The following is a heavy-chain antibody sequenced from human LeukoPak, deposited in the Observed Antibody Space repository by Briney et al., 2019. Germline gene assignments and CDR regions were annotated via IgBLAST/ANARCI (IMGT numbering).Heavy chain of an antibody. J-gene: IGHJ4*02. Sequence: GGSLRLSCAASGFTFSSYGMHWVRQAPGMGLEWVAVISYDGSNKYYADSVKGRFTISRDNSKNTLYLQMNSLRAEDTAVYYCAKDRQSGSAALFDYWGQGTLVTVSS. CDR2: ISYDGSNK. V-gene: IGHV3-30*18. CDR3: AKDRQSGSAALFDY. D-gene: IGHD2-2*01. CDR1: GFTFSSYG.